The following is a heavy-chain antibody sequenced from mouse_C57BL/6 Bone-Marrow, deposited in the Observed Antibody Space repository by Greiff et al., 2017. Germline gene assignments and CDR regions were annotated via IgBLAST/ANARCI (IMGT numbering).Heavy chain of an antibody. CDR3: ARWGTTVVATDFDY. CDR1: GFTFTDYY. V-gene: IGHV7-3*01. CDR2: IRNKANGYTT. J-gene: IGHJ2*01. Sequence: EVQVVESGGGLVQPGGSLSLSCAASGFTFTDYYMSWVRQPPGKALEWLGFIRNKANGYTTEYSASVKGRFTISRDNSQSILYLQMNALRAEDSATYYCARWGTTVVATDFDYWGQGTTLTVSS. D-gene: IGHD1-1*01.